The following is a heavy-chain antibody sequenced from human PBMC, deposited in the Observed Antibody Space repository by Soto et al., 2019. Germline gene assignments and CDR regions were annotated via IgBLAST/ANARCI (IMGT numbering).Heavy chain of an antibody. V-gene: IGHV5-51*01. J-gene: IGHJ4*02. CDR1: GYSFTSYW. D-gene: IGHD3-22*01. CDR2: VNPGDSDT. CDR3: ARRHYYDSSGYYPFDY. Sequence: RGESLKISCKGSGYSFTSYWIGWVRQMPGKGLEWMGIVNPGDSDTRYNPSFQGQITISADKSISTAYLQWSSLKASDTAMYYCARRHYYDSSGYYPFDYWGQGTLVTVSS.